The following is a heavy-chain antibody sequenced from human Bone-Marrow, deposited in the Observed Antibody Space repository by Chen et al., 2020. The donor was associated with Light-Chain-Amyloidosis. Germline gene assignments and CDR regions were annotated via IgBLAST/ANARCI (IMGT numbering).Heavy chain of an antibody. V-gene: IGHV5-51*01. J-gene: IGHJ6*02. D-gene: IGHD2-15*01. CDR2: IYPIDSNI. CDR1: GYSFSSYW. CDR3: ARQSSCYPSAYYYGVDV. Sequence: EVQLLQSGAEIKKPGESLRISCPVSGYSFSSYWLAWVRQMPWNGLEWMGIIYPIDSNIRYSPSFQGQVTISADKSINTAYLQWESLRASDTAMYYCARQSSCYPSAYYYGVDVWGQGTSVAFSS.